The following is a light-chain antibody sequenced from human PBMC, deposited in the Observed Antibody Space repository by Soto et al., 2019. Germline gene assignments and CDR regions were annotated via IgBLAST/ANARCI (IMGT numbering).Light chain of an antibody. J-gene: IGLJ1*01. CDR2: GVN. V-gene: IGLV2-23*02. Sequence: SVLTQPASVSGSPGQSITISCTGTSSDVGSYNLVSWYQQHPGKAPKLMIYGVNKRPSGVSNRFSGSKSGNTASLTISGLQAEDEAGYYCCSYAGISTFYVFGTGTKVTVL. CDR3: CSYAGISTFYV. CDR1: SSDVGSYNL.